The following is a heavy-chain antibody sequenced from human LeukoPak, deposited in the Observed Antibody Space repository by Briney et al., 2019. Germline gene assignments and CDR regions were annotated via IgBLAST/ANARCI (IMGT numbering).Heavy chain of an antibody. Sequence: SETLSLTCAVYGGSFSGYYWSWIRQPPGKGLEWIGEINHSGSTNYNPSLKSRVTISVDTSKNQFSLKLSSVTAADTAVYYCARVAGVYFDYWGQGTLVTVSS. CDR3: ARVAGVYFDY. J-gene: IGHJ4*02. D-gene: IGHD2-8*01. CDR2: INHSGST. CDR1: GGSFSGYY. V-gene: IGHV4-34*01.